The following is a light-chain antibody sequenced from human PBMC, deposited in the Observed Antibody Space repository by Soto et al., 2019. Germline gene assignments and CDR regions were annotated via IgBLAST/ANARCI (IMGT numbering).Light chain of an antibody. J-gene: IGKJ1*01. CDR1: QSVSSSY. V-gene: IGKV3-20*01. Sequence: EIVLTQSPGTLSLSPGERATLSCRASQSVSSSYLAWYKQKPGQAPRLLIYGVSRRATGIPDRFSGSGSGTDFTVTIARLEPEAFAVYYCQQYSRSRTFGQGNKVEIK. CDR3: QQYSRSRT. CDR2: GVS.